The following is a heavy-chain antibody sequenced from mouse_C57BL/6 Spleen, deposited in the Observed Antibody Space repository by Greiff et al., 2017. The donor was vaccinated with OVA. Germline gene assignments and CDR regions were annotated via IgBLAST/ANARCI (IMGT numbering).Heavy chain of an antibody. CDR3: ARWGHYYGRVDYFDY. D-gene: IGHD1-1*01. J-gene: IGHJ2*01. CDR2: IYPGDGDT. V-gene: IGHV1-80*01. Sequence: VKLQQSGAELVKPGASVKISCKASGYAFSSYWMNWVKQRPGKGLEWIGQIYPGDGDTNYNGKFKGKATLTEDKSSSTAYMQLSSLTSEYSAVYFCARWGHYYGRVDYFDYWGQGTTLTVSS. CDR1: GYAFSSYW.